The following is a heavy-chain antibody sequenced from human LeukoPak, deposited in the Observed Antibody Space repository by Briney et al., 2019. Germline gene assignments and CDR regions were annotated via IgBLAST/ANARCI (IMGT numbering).Heavy chain of an antibody. V-gene: IGHV4-4*07. CDR1: GGSISSYY. CDR3: VRVLMDIVVVPAADSYYYYYMDV. CDR2: IYTSGST. D-gene: IGHD2-2*03. Sequence: SETLSLTCTVSGGSISSYYWSWIRQPAGKGLEWIGRIYTSGSTNYNPSLKSRVTMSVDTSKNQFSLKLSSVTAADTAVYYCVRVLMDIVVVPAADSYYYYYMDVWGKGTTVTVSS. J-gene: IGHJ6*03.